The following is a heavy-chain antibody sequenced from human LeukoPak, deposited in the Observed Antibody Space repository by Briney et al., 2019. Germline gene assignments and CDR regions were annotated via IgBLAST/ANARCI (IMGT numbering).Heavy chain of an antibody. CDR3: ATGRSIRYFDY. CDR2: VHYSGST. J-gene: IGHJ4*02. CDR1: GVSIFSSY. Sequence: SETLSLTCTVSGVSIFSSYWNWARQPPGKGLEWIGYVHYSGSTNYNPSLKSRVTISVDTSKSQFSLKLSSATAADTAVYYCATGRSIRYFDYWGQGTLLTVSS. V-gene: IGHV4-59*12. D-gene: IGHD3-9*01.